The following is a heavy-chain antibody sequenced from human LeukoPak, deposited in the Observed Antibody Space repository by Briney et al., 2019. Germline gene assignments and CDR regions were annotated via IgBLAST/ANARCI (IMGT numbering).Heavy chain of an antibody. V-gene: IGHV4-30-4*08. J-gene: IGHJ5*02. CDR1: GGSISSGDYY. Sequence: PSQTLSLTCTVSGGSISSGDYYWSWIRQPPGKGLEWLGYIYYSGSTYYNPSLKSRVTISVDTSKNQFSLKLSSVTAADTAVYYCARDYYGSGSYYDNWFDPWGQGTLVTVSS. D-gene: IGHD3-10*01. CDR2: IYYSGST. CDR3: ARDYYGSGSYYDNWFDP.